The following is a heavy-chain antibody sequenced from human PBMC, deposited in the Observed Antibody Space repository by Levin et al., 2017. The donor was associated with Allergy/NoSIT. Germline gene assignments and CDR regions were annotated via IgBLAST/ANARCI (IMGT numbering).Heavy chain of an antibody. D-gene: IGHD5-24*01. CDR3: AKDNGWLAAH. V-gene: IGHV3-23*01. Sequence: ESLKISCAASGFTFTSYAMSWVRQAPGKGLEWVSAIRGSGDTTYYADSVKGRFTISRDNSKNTLYLQMNGLRAEDTATYYCAKDNGWLAAHWGQGTLVTVSS. CDR2: IRGSGDTT. CDR1: GFTFTSYA. J-gene: IGHJ4*02.